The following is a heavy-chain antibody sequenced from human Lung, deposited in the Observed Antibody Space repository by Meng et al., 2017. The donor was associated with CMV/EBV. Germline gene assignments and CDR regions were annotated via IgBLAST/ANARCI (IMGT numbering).Heavy chain of an antibody. CDR2: IRYDGSNP. V-gene: IGHV3-30*02. CDR1: GFXFSNYA. J-gene: IGHJ6*02. Sequence: SCAASGFXFSNYAMHWVRQAPGKGLEWVAFIRYDGSNPYYVDSVKGRFIISRDNSKRTLYLQMNSLRAEDTAVYYCAKDLSYCTTTSCFEGSRFYYAMDVWXQGTXVTVSS. D-gene: IGHD2-2*01. CDR3: AKDLSYCTTTSCFEGSRFYYAMDV.